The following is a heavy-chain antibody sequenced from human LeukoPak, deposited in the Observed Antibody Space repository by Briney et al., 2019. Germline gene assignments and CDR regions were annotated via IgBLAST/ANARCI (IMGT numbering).Heavy chain of an antibody. CDR1: DASISSGGYY. V-gene: IGHV4-31*03. D-gene: IGHD5-12*01. J-gene: IGHJ3*02. CDR3: ARDSAYGGGAFDI. Sequence: PSETLSLTCTVSDASISSGGYYWSWIRQHPGRGLEWIGYIYYSVSTYYNPSLKSRFTISVDTSKNQFSLKLSSVTAADTAVYYCARDSAYGGGAFDIWGQGTMVTVSS. CDR2: IYYSVST.